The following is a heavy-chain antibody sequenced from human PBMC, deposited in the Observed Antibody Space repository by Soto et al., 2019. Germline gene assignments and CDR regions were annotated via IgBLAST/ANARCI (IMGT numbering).Heavy chain of an antibody. Sequence: QVQLVQSGAEVKKPGASVKVSCKASGYTLTTYSMHWVRQAPGQRLEWMGWMNPLNGDTKYSQRVQGRLTIIRDTSASIADMELSSLRSEDTAIYYCARGNSGAFDIWGQGTMVTVSS. D-gene: IGHD6-19*01. CDR3: ARGNSGAFDI. CDR1: GYTLTTYS. CDR2: MNPLNGDT. V-gene: IGHV1-3*01. J-gene: IGHJ3*02.